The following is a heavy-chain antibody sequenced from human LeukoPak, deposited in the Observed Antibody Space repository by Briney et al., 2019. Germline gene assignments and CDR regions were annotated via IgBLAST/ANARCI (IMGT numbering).Heavy chain of an antibody. CDR1: GLTFDDHG. CDR3: AGGDRNGWYFDY. CDR2: IHWNGGST. V-gene: IGHV3-20*04. Sequence: GGSLRLSCAASGLTFDDHGMSWVRPVRGKGLEWVSGIHWNGGSTGYADSVKGRFTISRDNAKNSLYLQMNSLRAEDTALYYCAGGDRNGWYFDYWGQGTLVTVSS. J-gene: IGHJ4*02. D-gene: IGHD6-19*01.